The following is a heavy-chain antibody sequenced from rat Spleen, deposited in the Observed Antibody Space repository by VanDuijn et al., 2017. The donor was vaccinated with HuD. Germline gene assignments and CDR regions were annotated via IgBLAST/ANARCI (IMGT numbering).Heavy chain of an antibody. Sequence: EVQLVESGGGLVQPGRSLKLSCAASGFTFSNYGMAWVRQAPTKGLEWVASITNSGGSTYYRDSVKGRFTISRDNAKSTLYLQMDSLRSEDTATYYCTTQLLWGQGVMVTVSS. D-gene: IGHD1-10*01. J-gene: IGHJ2*01. CDR3: TTQLL. CDR1: GFTFSNYG. V-gene: IGHV5-27*01. CDR2: ITNSGGST.